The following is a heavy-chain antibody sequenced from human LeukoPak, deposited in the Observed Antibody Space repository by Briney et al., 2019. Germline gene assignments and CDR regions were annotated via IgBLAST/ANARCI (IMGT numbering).Heavy chain of an antibody. CDR2: ISAYNGNT. CDR3: ARDQYSSGWYPSDY. D-gene: IGHD6-19*01. J-gene: IGHJ4*02. CDR1: GGTFSSYA. V-gene: IGHV1-18*01. Sequence: VASVKVSCKASGGTFSSYAISWVRQAPGQGLEWMGWISAYNGNTNYAQKLQGRVTMTTDTSTSTAYMELRSLRSDDTAVYYCARDQYSSGWYPSDYWGQGTLVTVSS.